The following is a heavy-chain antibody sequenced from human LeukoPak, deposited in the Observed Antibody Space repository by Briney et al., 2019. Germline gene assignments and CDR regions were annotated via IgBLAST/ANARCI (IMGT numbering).Heavy chain of an antibody. Sequence: ASVKVSCKPSGNTFTTDQMHWVRQAPEQGLEWMGIINPSSGSTSYAQKFQGRVTMTRDTSTGTIYMELSSLRSEDTALYYCAREYGTGGLDYWGEGTLVTVSS. CDR1: GNTFTTDQ. CDR3: AREYGTGGLDY. D-gene: IGHD2-8*02. CDR2: INPSSGST. V-gene: IGHV1-46*01. J-gene: IGHJ4*02.